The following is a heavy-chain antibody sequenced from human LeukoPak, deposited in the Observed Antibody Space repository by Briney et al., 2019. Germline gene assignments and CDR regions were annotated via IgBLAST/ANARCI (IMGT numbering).Heavy chain of an antibody. D-gene: IGHD1-26*01. J-gene: IGHJ4*02. CDR3: ARDPGGIVGDFDY. CDR2: IRFDGSNK. CDR1: GFTFSSYG. V-gene: IGHV3-30*02. Sequence: PGGSLRLSCAASGFTFSSYGIHWVRQAPGKGLEWVAFIRFDGSNKYYADSVKGRFTISRDNAKNTLYLQMNSLRAEDTAVYYCARDPGGIVGDFDYWGQGTLVTVSS.